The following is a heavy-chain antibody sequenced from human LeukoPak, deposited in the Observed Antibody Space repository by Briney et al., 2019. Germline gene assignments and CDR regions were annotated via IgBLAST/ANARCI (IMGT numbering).Heavy chain of an antibody. Sequence: GGSLRLSCAASGFTFSSYSMNWVRQAPGKGLEWVSSISSSSSYIYYADSVKGRFTISRDNAKNSLYLQMNSLRAEDTAVYYCARDGISNYDDALLDYWGQGTLVTVSS. J-gene: IGHJ4*02. V-gene: IGHV3-21*01. D-gene: IGHD4-11*01. CDR1: GFTFSSYS. CDR3: ARDGISNYDDALLDY. CDR2: ISSSSSYI.